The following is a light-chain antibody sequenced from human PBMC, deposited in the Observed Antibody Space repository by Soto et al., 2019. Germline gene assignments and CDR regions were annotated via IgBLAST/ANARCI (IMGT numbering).Light chain of an antibody. CDR2: ANR. Sequence: QSVLTQPPSVSGAPGQRVTISCTGRRSNIGANYDVHWYRQLPGTAPKVLIYANRNRPSGVPDRFSGSRAGTSASLAITGLQAEDEADYYCQSYDSSLSGVVFGGGTKLTVL. CDR1: RSNIGANYD. CDR3: QSYDSSLSGVV. J-gene: IGLJ2*01. V-gene: IGLV1-40*01.